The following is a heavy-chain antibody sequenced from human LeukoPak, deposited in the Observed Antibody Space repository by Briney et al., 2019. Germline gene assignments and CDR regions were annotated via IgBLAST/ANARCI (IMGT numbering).Heavy chain of an antibody. Sequence: PGGSLRLSCAASGFTFSNYWMHWVRQAPGKGLVWVSHINSDGSNTNYADSVKGRFTISRDNAKNTLYLQMNSLRAEDTAVYYCAKEYYDFWSGYYNYMDVWGKGTTVTVSS. CDR2: INSDGSNT. CDR3: AKEYYDFWSGYYNYMDV. J-gene: IGHJ6*03. D-gene: IGHD3-3*01. CDR1: GFTFSNYW. V-gene: IGHV3-74*01.